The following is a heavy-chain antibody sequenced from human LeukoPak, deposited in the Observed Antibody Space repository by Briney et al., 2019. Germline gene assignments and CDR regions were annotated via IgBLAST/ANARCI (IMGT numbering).Heavy chain of an antibody. Sequence: PSETLSLTCTVSGGSVNSGGSYWSWIRQPPGKGLEWIGEINHSGSTNYNPSLKSRVTISVDTSKNQFSLKLSSVTAADTAVYYCARGDSSGYPFWWGQGTLVTVSS. CDR3: ARGDSSGYPFW. J-gene: IGHJ4*02. V-gene: IGHV4-34*01. D-gene: IGHD3-22*01. CDR2: INHSGST. CDR1: GGSVNSGGSY.